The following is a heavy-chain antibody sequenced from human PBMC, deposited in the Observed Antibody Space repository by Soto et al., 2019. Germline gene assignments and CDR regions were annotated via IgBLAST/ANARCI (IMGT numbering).Heavy chain of an antibody. CDR2: IYYSGST. CDR3: ARGKAVAGTLYYVDY. CDR1: GGSISSYY. V-gene: IGHV4-59*01. Sequence: SETLSLTCTVSGGSISSYYWSWIRQPPGKGLEWIGYIYYSGSTNYNPSLKSRVTISVDTSKNQFSLKLSSVTAADTAVYYCARGKAVAGTLYYVDYWGQGTLVTVS. J-gene: IGHJ4*02. D-gene: IGHD6-19*01.